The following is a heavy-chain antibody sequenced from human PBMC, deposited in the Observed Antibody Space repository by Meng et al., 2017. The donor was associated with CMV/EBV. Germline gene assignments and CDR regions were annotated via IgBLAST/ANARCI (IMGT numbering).Heavy chain of an antibody. CDR1: GGSINTYY. V-gene: IGHV4-59*01. CDR3: ARDSTSRGFYYYGMNV. J-gene: IGHJ6*02. D-gene: IGHD3-10*01. Sequence: GSLRLSCTVSGGSINTYYWNWIRQPPGKGLEWIGYVYYNGSTNYSPSLKSRVTISVDTPKNQFSLKLSSVTAADTAVYFCARDSTSRGFYYYGMNVWGQGTTVTVSS. CDR2: VYYNGST.